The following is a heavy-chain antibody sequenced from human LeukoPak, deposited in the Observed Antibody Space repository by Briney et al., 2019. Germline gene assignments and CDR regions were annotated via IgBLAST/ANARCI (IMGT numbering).Heavy chain of an antibody. J-gene: IGHJ4*02. Sequence: LXLSXXXXGXTFXSYAMHWVRQAPGKGLEWVAVISYDGSNKYYADSVKGRFTISRDNSKNTLYLQMNSLRAEDTAVYYCASRSGSYRPFDYWGQGTLVTVSS. CDR2: ISYDGSNK. V-gene: IGHV3-30-3*01. D-gene: IGHD1-26*01. CDR3: ASRSGSYRPFDY. CDR1: GXTFXSYA.